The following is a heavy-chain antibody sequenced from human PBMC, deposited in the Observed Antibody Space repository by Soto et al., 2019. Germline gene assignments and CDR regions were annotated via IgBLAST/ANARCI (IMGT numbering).Heavy chain of an antibody. CDR1: GGSISSGGYY. CDR2: IYYSGST. CDR3: ARDPRSVPMDV. V-gene: IGHV4-31*03. J-gene: IGHJ6*03. D-gene: IGHD2-2*01. Sequence: PSETLSLTCTVSGGSISSGGYYWSWIRQHPGKGLEWIGYIYYSGSTYYNPSLKSRVTISVDTSKNQFSLKLSSVTAADTAVYYCARDPRSVPMDVWGKGTTVTVSS.